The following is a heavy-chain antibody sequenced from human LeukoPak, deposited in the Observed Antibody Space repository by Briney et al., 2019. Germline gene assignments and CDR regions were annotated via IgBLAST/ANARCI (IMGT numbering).Heavy chain of an antibody. CDR1: GFTFSSYA. J-gene: IGHJ4*02. V-gene: IGHV3-23*01. CDR2: NSGSAVYT. Sequence: GGSLRLSCAASGFTFSSYALSWVRQAPGKGLEWVSANSGSAVYTYYADSVKGRFTISRDNSKNTLYLQMNSLRAEDTAVYYCAKEDPTLGYYFDYWGQGTLVTVSS. CDR3: AKEDPTLGYYFDY. D-gene: IGHD7-27*01.